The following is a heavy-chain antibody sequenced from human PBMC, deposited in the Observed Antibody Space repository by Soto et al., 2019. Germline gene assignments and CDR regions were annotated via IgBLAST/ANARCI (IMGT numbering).Heavy chain of an antibody. CDR3: ARTRGYCSGGSCYPLDY. D-gene: IGHD2-15*01. Sequence: QVPVVQSGAGVKKPGATANVSCKASGYRFTAYDMHWVRQAPGQRLEWLGWINTATGDTKYSPSFQGRVTLTRDTSATTAYMELSGLRFEDTAVYYCARTRGYCSGGSCYPLDYWGQGTLVTVSS. CDR1: GYRFTAYD. CDR2: INTATGDT. J-gene: IGHJ4*02. V-gene: IGHV1-3*04.